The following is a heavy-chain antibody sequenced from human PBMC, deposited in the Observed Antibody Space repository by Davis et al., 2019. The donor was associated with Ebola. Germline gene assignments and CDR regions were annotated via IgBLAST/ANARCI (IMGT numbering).Heavy chain of an antibody. Sequence: ASVKVSCKASGYTFSNYGITWVRQAPGQGLEWMGWISGYNGKTNYAQKFQDRVTMTTDTSTSTVYMELRSLRSDDTAVFYCARDGPFLAAAALIARFDYWGQGTPVTVSS. D-gene: IGHD3-3*02. V-gene: IGHV1-18*01. CDR2: ISGYNGKT. CDR1: GYTFSNYG. CDR3: ARDGPFLAAAALIARFDY. J-gene: IGHJ4*02.